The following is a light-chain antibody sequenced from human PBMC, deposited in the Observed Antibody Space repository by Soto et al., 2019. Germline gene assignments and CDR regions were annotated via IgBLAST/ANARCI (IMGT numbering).Light chain of an antibody. Sequence: EIGLAQCPITMTMSPCARATLSGSAIQTVSSSYLAWYQQTPGQAPRLLIYAVSSRATGVPDRFSGSGSGTDLTLTTSRPVPEDFVAYYCQQYGSSSTWTFGQGTKVDIK. CDR1: QTVSSSY. CDR2: AVS. J-gene: IGKJ1*01. V-gene: IGKV3-20*01. CDR3: QQYGSSSTWT.